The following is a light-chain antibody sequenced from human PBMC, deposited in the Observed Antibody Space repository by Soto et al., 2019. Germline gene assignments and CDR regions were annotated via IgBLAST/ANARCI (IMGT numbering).Light chain of an antibody. V-gene: IGKV1-39*01. CDR2: AAS. J-gene: IGKJ4*01. CDR3: QQSYTLT. CDR1: QSISSF. Sequence: DIQMTQSPSSLSASVGDRVTITCRASQSISSFLNWYQQKPGKAPKLLIYAASSLQSGVPSRLSGSGSGTDFTLTISSLQPEDFATYYCQQSYTLTFGGGTKVDIK.